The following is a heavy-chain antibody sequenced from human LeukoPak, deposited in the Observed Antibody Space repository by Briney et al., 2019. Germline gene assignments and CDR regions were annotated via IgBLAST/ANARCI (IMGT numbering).Heavy chain of an antibody. CDR3: AREDVLLYYYYGMDV. CDR2: ISSSGSTI. V-gene: IGHV3-48*03. J-gene: IGHJ6*02. Sequence: GGSLRLSCAASGFTFSSYEMNWVRQAPGKGLEWVSYISSSGSTIYYADPVKGRFTISRDNAKNSLYLQMNSLRAEDTAVYYCAREDVLLYYYYGMDVWGQGTTVTVSS. CDR1: GFTFSSYE. D-gene: IGHD1-26*01.